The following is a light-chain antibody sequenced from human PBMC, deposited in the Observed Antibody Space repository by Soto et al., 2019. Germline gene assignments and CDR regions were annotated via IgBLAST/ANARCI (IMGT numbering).Light chain of an antibody. CDR1: SSNIGAGYD. Sequence: QSVLTQPPSVSGAPGQRVTISCTGSSSNIGAGYDVHWYQQLPGTAPKLLISGNNNRPSGVPDRFSGSKSGTSASLAITGLQAEDEADYYCQSYDSSLSGRVFGTGTKVTVL. J-gene: IGLJ1*01. V-gene: IGLV1-40*01. CDR3: QSYDSSLSGRV. CDR2: GNN.